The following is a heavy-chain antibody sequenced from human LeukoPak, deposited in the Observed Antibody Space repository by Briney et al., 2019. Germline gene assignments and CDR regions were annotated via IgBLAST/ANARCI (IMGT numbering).Heavy chain of an antibody. CDR2: ISSSSSYI. J-gene: IGHJ4*02. CDR1: GLTFSSYS. Sequence: GGSLRLSCAASGLTFSSYSMNWVRQAPGKGLEWVSSISSSSSYIYYADSVKGRFTISRDNSKNTLYLQMNSLRAEDTAVYYCARGPSGYYNTGGQGTLVTVSS. D-gene: IGHD5-12*01. CDR3: ARGPSGYYNT. V-gene: IGHV3-21*01.